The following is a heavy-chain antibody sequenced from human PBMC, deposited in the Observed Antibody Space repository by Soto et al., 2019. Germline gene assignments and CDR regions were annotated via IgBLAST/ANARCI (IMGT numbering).Heavy chain of an antibody. CDR2: INPNSGGT. CDR3: ARAPASIAGRYGMDV. CDR1: GYTFTGYY. D-gene: IGHD6-6*01. J-gene: IGHJ6*02. V-gene: IGHV1-2*04. Sequence: ASVKVSCKASGYTFTGYYMHWVRQAPGQGLEWMGWINPNSGGTNYAQKFQGWATMTRDTSISTAYMELSRLRSDDTAVYYCARAPASIAGRYGMDVWGQGTTVTVSS.